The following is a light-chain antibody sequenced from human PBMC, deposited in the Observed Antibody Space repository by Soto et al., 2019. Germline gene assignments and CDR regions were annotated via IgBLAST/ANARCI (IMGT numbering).Light chain of an antibody. CDR3: LLSYNAARV. CDR2: DTS. V-gene: IGLV7-46*01. J-gene: IGLJ2*01. Sequence: QAVATQEPSLTMSPGGTVTLTCGSSTGAVTSNHHPYWFQQKAGQAPRTLIYDTSNKHSWTPARFSGSLLGDKAALTLSGAQPEDQAQYYCLLSYNAARVFGGGTKLTLL. CDR1: TGAVTSNHH.